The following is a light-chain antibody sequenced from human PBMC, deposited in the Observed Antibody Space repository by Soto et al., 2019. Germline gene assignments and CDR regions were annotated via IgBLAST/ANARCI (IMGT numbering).Light chain of an antibody. CDR3: SSYTSASTLV. CDR1: SSDVGGYNY. CDR2: DVS. Sequence: QSALTQPASVSGSPGQSITISRTGTSSDVGGYNYVSWYQQHPGRAPKLMIYDVSNRPSGVSDRFSGSKSGNTASLTIYGLQAEHEADYYCSSYTSASTLVFGTGTKLTVL. J-gene: IGLJ1*01. V-gene: IGLV2-14*01.